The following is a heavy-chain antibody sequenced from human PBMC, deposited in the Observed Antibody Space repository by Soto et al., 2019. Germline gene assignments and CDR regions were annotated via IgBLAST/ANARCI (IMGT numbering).Heavy chain of an antibody. D-gene: IGHD6-25*01. V-gene: IGHV1-3*01. CDR1: GCTFTTYA. J-gene: IGHJ4*02. Sequence: ASVKVSCKASGCTFTTYAIHWVRQAPGQRLEWMGWINAGNDNTKYSQKFQGRVTLTRDTSASSVYMELSSLTSEDTAVYYCARGLRDSSGFSPTAYWGQGTLVTVSS. CDR3: ARGLRDSSGFSPTAY. CDR2: INAGNDNT.